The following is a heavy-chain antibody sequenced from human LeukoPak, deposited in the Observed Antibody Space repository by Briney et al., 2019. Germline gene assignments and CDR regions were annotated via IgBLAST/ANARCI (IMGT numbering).Heavy chain of an antibody. CDR3: ARVDYGDSAAYYYYMAV. V-gene: IGHV4-38-2*02. Sequence: SETLSLTCTVSGYSISSGYYWGCIRQPPAKGVEWIGSMYHSGSTYDNPSLKSRVTISVDTSKNQFSLKLSSVTAADTAVYYCARVDYGDSAAYYYYMAVWGKGTTVTVSS. D-gene: IGHD4-17*01. CDR1: GYSISSGYY. J-gene: IGHJ6*03. CDR2: MYHSGST.